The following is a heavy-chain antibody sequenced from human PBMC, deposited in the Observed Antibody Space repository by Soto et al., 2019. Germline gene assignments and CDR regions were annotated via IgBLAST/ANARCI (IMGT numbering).Heavy chain of an antibody. CDR3: PRSTNDYGDRH. V-gene: IGHV1-8*01. J-gene: IGHJ4*02. CDR1: GYTFTSYD. Sequence: QVQLVQSGAEVKKPGASVKVSCKASGYTFTSYDINWVRQATGQGLEWMGWMNPNSGNTGYAQKFQGRVTMTRNTSINTAYIELSSLRPEDTAVYYCPRSTNDYGDRHWGQGTLVTVSP. CDR2: MNPNSGNT. D-gene: IGHD4-17*01.